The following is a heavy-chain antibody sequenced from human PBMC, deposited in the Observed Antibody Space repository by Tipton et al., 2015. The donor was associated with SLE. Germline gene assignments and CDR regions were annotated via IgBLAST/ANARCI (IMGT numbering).Heavy chain of an antibody. CDR2: IYYTGTT. CDR1: SGSITTNTYY. D-gene: IGHD3-10*01. J-gene: IGHJ4*02. CDR3: ARQSLGKFDY. V-gene: IGHV4-61*05. Sequence: TLSLTCTVSSGSITTNTYYWAWIRQSPGKGLEWIGHIYYTGTTNYSPSLKSRLTISVDTSKNQFSLKLTSVTAADTAVYYCARQSLGKFDYWGQGILVTVSS.